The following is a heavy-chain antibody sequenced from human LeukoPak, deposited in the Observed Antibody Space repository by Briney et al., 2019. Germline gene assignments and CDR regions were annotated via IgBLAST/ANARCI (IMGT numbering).Heavy chain of an antibody. CDR1: GGSISSYY. D-gene: IGHD3-10*01. V-gene: IGHV4-4*07. Sequence: SETLSLTCTVSGGSISSYYWSWIRQPAGKGLEWMGRISTSGSTDYNPSLKSRVTMSVDKSRKQFSLKLTSVTAAEPAIYYCATGLLFGELYVGGPLINWFDPWGQGTLVTVSS. CDR2: ISTSGST. J-gene: IGHJ5*01. CDR3: ATGLLFGELYVGGPLINWFDP.